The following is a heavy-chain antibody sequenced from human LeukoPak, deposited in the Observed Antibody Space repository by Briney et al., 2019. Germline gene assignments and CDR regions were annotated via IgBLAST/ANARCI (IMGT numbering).Heavy chain of an antibody. D-gene: IGHD3-22*01. CDR2: ITSTSTI. J-gene: IGHJ4*02. Sequence: AGGSLRLSCAASGFTFSSYSMNWVRQAPGKGLEWVSLITSTSTIYYADSVKGRFTLSRDNAKNSLYLQMNSLRDEDTAVYYCARAQYYYDSYPIDFDSWGQGTLVTVSS. V-gene: IGHV3-48*02. CDR1: GFTFSSYS. CDR3: ARAQYYYDSYPIDFDS.